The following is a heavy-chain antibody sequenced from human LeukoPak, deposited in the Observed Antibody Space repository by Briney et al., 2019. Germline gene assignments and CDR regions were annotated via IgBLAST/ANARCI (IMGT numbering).Heavy chain of an antibody. V-gene: IGHV3-7*01. CDR2: IEKDGSDK. Sequence: PGGSLRLSCAASGFTSSSYWMSWVRQAPGKGLEWVANIEKDGSDKYYVDSVKGRFTISRDNAKDSVYLQMDSLRAEDSAVYYCARSLWPEDYWGQGTLVTVSS. D-gene: IGHD2-21*01. J-gene: IGHJ4*02. CDR1: GFTSSSYW. CDR3: ARSLWPEDY.